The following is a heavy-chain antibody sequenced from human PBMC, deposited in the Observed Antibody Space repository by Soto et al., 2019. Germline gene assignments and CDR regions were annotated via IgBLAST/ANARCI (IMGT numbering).Heavy chain of an antibody. CDR2: IYYTGST. J-gene: IGHJ4*02. CDR3: ARDHHSYYDTSGYYPYFDF. CDR1: GGSVNTGPYH. Sequence: KTSETLSLTCTVSGGSVNTGPYHWSWIRQSPRNGLEWIGNIYYTGSTNYNPSFESRVAISLDTYNNQFSLRLTSLTAADTAVYFCARDHHSYYDTSGYYPYFDFWGQGTLVTVSS. D-gene: IGHD3-22*01. V-gene: IGHV4-61*01.